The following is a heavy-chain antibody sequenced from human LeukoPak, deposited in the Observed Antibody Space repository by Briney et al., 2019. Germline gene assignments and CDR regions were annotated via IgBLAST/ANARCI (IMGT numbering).Heavy chain of an antibody. J-gene: IGHJ5*02. CDR2: IYHSGST. D-gene: IGHD4-17*01. V-gene: IGHV4-30-2*01. CDR1: GGSISSGGYS. Sequence: SQTLSLTCAVSGGSISSGGYSWSWIRQPPGKGLEWIGYIYHSGSTYYNPSLKSRVTISVDRSKNQFSLKLSSVTAADTAVYYCARGGTDYGDYLGWFDPWGQGTLVTVSS. CDR3: ARGGTDYGDYLGWFDP.